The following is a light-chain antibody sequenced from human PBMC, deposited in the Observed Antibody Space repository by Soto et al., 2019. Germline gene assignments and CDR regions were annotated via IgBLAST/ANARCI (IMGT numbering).Light chain of an antibody. Sequence: QSALTQPRSVSGSPGQSVTISCTGASGDIGGYNYVSWYQHHPGKAPKLIIFDVNKRPSGVPDRFSGSKSGNTASLTISGLQPEDEADYYCVTWDSSLSAAVFGGGTKLTVL. CDR3: VTWDSSLSAAV. J-gene: IGLJ2*01. CDR2: DVN. CDR1: SGDIGGYNY. V-gene: IGLV2-11*01.